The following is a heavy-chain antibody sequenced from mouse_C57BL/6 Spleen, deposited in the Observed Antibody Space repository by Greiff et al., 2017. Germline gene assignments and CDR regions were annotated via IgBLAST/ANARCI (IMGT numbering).Heavy chain of an antibody. CDR1: GYTFTSYW. V-gene: IGHV1-53*01. CDR2: INSSNGGT. J-gene: IGHJ4*01. Sequence: QVQLQQPGTELVKPGASVKLSCKASGYTFTSYWMHWVKQRPGQGLEWIGNINSSNGGTNYNEKFKSKATLTVDNSSSTAYMQLSSLTSEDSAVYYCATQIYYEYDDAMDYWGQGTSVTVSS. D-gene: IGHD2-4*01. CDR3: ATQIYYEYDDAMDY.